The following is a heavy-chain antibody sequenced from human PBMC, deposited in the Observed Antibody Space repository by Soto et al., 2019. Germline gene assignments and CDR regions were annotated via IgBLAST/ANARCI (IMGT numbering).Heavy chain of an antibody. V-gene: IGHV4-59*01. J-gene: IGHJ6*02. CDR3: ARPLRVGGYYAMDV. CDR1: GGSINSYY. CDR2: IYSSGTT. Sequence: QVQLQESGPGLVKPSETLSLTCTVSGGSINSYYWSWIRQPPGRGLEWIGYIYSSGTTNYNPSLKSRVTISVDTSKNQSSLKLSSVTAADTAVYFCARPLRVGGYYAMDVWGQGTTVTVSS. D-gene: IGHD2-15*01.